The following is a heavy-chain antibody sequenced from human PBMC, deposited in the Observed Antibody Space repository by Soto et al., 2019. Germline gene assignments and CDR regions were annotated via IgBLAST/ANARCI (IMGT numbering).Heavy chain of an antibody. CDR3: VPTQPWTIVGRPSMDV. CDR2: VIPLFRTT. J-gene: IGHJ6*02. D-gene: IGHD6-6*01. CDR1: GDIFSKYA. Sequence: SVKVSCKASGDIFSKYAITWVRQAPGQGLEWMGGVIPLFRTTNYAQKFQGRVTITADESTTTAYMELSSLKSEDTAVYYCVPTQPWTIVGRPSMDVWCQGTMVTVSS. V-gene: IGHV1-69*13.